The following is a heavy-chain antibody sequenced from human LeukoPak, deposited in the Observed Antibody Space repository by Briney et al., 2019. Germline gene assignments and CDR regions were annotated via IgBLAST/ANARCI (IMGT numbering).Heavy chain of an antibody. Sequence: SETLSLTCTVSGGSISSSSYYWGWIRQPPGKGLEWIGSIYYSGSTYHNPSLKSRVTISVDTSKNQFSLKLSSVTAADTAVYYCARHDGPIAAGSYMDVWGKGTTVTVSS. J-gene: IGHJ6*03. CDR1: GGSISSSSYY. V-gene: IGHV4-39*01. D-gene: IGHD6-6*01. CDR3: ARHDGPIAAGSYMDV. CDR2: IYYSGST.